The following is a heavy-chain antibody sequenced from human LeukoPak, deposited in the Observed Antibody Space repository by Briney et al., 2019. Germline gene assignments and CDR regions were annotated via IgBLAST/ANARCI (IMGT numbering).Heavy chain of an antibody. V-gene: IGHV1-18*01. CDR3: ARDARVLVVPGNYNWFDP. D-gene: IGHD2-2*01. Sequence: GASVKVSCKASGYTFTSYGISWVRQAPGQGLEWMGWISAYNGNTNYAQKLQGRVTMTTDTSTSTAYMELRSLRSDDTAVYYCARDARVLVVPGNYNWFDPWGQGTLVTVSS. J-gene: IGHJ5*02. CDR1: GYTFTSYG. CDR2: ISAYNGNT.